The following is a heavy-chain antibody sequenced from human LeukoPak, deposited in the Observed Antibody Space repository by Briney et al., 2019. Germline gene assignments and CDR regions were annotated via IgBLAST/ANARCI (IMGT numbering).Heavy chain of an antibody. CDR1: GGTFTSYT. CDR3: ARGSINSGYDWGNWFDP. V-gene: IGHV1-69*02. Sequence: SVKVSCKASGGTFTSYTISWVRQAPGQGLEWTGRIIPILGIANYAQKFQGRVTITADKSTSTAYMELSSLRSEDTAVYYCARGSINSGYDWGNWFDPWGQGTLVTVSS. CDR2: IIPILGIA. J-gene: IGHJ5*02. D-gene: IGHD5-12*01.